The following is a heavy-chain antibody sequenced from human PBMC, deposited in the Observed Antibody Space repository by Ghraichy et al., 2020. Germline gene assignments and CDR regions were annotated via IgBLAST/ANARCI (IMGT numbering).Heavy chain of an antibody. CDR2: FNPGDSDS. Sequence: GESLNISCKASAYNFANYWIAWVRQMPGKGLEWMGIFNPGDSDSRYSPSFQGQVTISADTSITTAYLLWSSLKASDTAMYYCARRSGDSFGFDYWGQGTLVTVSS. D-gene: IGHD4-17*01. J-gene: IGHJ4*02. CDR3: ARRSGDSFGFDY. CDR1: AYNFANYW. V-gene: IGHV5-51*01.